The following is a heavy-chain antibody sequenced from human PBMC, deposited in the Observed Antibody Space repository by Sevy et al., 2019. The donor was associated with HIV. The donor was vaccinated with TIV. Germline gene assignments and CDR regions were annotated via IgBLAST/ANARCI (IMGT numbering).Heavy chain of an antibody. Sequence: GGSLRLSCAASGFTFSSYGMHWVRQAPGKGLEWVAFIRYDGSNKYYADSVKGRFTISRDNSKNTLYLQMNSLRAEDTAAYYCAKDRSSSWYCDYWGQGTLVTVSS. CDR2: IRYDGSNK. CDR3: AKDRSSSWYCDY. D-gene: IGHD6-13*01. V-gene: IGHV3-30*02. CDR1: GFTFSSYG. J-gene: IGHJ4*02.